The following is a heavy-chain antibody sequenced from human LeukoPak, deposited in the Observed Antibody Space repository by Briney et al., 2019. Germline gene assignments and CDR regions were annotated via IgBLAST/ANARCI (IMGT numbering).Heavy chain of an antibody. CDR2: IYSNGIT. J-gene: IGHJ6*03. Sequence: SGTLSLTCTVSGGSISSYHWSWIRQAAGKGLEWIGRIYSNGITNYNPSLKSRLTMSIDTSKKEFSLKLTSVTAADTGVYYCASSPDFYYYYMDVWGNGTTVTVSS. CDR3: ASSPDFYYYYMDV. V-gene: IGHV4-4*07. CDR1: GGSISSYH.